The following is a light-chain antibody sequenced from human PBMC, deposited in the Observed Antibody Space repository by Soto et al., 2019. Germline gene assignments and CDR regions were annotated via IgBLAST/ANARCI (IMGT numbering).Light chain of an antibody. CDR3: MKATRFPLS. Sequence: DIVMTQTALSSPVTLGQPASISCRSIQSLVHIDGKIYLIWLQQRPGQPPRLLIYEISNRFSGVPDRFSGSGSGTDFTLRISRVEAEDVGVYYCMKATRFPLSFGGGTRVEIK. CDR2: EIS. J-gene: IGKJ4*01. CDR1: QSLVHIDGKIY. V-gene: IGKV2-24*01.